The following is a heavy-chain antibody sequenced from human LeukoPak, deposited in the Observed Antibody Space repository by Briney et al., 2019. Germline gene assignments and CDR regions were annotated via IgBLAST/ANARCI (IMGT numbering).Heavy chain of an antibody. CDR1: GGSFSGYY. Sequence: SETLSLTCAVYGGSFSGYYWSWIRQPPGKGLEWIGEINHSGSTNYNPSLKSRVTISVDTSKNQFPLKLSSVTAADTAVYYCARHMARRRWFDPWGQGTLVTVSS. CDR3: ARHMARRRWFDP. CDR2: INHSGST. J-gene: IGHJ5*02. V-gene: IGHV4-34*01. D-gene: IGHD1-14*01.